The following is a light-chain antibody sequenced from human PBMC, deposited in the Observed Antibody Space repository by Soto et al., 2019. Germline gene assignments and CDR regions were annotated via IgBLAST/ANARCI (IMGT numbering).Light chain of an antibody. Sequence: EIVYTQSPATLSLSPGERATLSCRASHSVSHYLAWYQQKPGQAPRLLIYDASNRATGIPARFSGGGSGTDFTLTISILEPEDFAVYYCQQRTSWPHTFGQGTKVEIK. V-gene: IGKV3-11*01. CDR3: QQRTSWPHT. CDR2: DAS. J-gene: IGKJ1*01. CDR1: HSVSHY.